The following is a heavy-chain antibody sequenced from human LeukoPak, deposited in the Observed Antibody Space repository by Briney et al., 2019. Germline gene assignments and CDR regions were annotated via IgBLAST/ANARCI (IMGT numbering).Heavy chain of an antibody. CDR3: ARDGGDGWRRITIFGVLTPFDY. CDR1: GFTFSSYE. J-gene: IGHJ4*02. D-gene: IGHD3-3*01. CDR2: ISSVSYSII. Sequence: GGSLRLSCAASGFTFSSYEMNWVRQAPGKGLEWVSYISSVSYSIITYADSVKGRFTISRDNGKNSLYLQMNSLRAEDTAVYYCARDGGDGWRRITIFGVLTPFDYWGQGTLVTVSS. V-gene: IGHV3-48*03.